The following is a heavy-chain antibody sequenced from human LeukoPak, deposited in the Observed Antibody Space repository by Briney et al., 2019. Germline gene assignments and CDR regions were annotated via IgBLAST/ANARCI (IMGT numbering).Heavy chain of an antibody. V-gene: IGHV3-15*01. CDR1: GFIFSSAW. CDR3: ARGLCSSTGCYQGPFDF. D-gene: IGHD2-2*01. J-gene: IGHJ4*02. Sequence: GGSLRLSCAASGFIFSSAWMTWVRQAPGKGLGWVGHIKNKTNGGTTDYAAPVKGRFIISRDDSKNTLYLQMNRLRTEDTAVYYCARGLCSSTGCYQGPFDFWGRGMLVTVSS. CDR2: IKNKTNGGTT.